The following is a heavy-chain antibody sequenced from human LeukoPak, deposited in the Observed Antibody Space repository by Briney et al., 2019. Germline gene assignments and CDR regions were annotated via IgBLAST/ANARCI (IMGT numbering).Heavy chain of an antibody. V-gene: IGHV3-53*01. CDR2: IYSGGST. D-gene: IGHD6-13*01. J-gene: IGHJ5*02. CDR1: GFTVSSNY. Sequence: GGSLRLSCAASGFTVSSNYMSWVRQAPGKGLEWVSVIYSGGSTYYADSVKGRFTISRDNSKNTLYLQMNSLRAEDTAVYYCARSAAGPNWFDPWGQGTLVTVSS. CDR3: ARSAAGPNWFDP.